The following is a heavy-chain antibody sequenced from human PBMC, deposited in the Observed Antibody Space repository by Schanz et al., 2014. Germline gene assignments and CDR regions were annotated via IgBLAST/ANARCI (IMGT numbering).Heavy chain of an antibody. D-gene: IGHD3-10*01. CDR3: AREGTVIRGLSGWFDP. Sequence: QVQLVQSGAEVKKPGASVKVSCKASGYTFTAYYMHWVRQAPGQGLEWMGRINPKDGGTNYAQKFRGRVTMTRDTSITTAYMELSRLTSDDTAVYYCAREGTVIRGLSGWFDPWGQGTLVTVSP. J-gene: IGHJ5*02. CDR2: INPKDGGT. V-gene: IGHV1-2*06. CDR1: GYTFTAYY.